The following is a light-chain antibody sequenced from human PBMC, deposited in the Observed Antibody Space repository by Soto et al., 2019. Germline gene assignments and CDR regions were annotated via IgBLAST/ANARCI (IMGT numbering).Light chain of an antibody. Sequence: QSVLTQPPSVSAAPGQQVTISCSGETSNIGNNYVSWYQQLPGAAPKLLIYDTNNRPSEIPDRFSGSGSGTSATLAITGLQTGDEGVYYCGAWDSSLSGVLFGGGTKLTVL. CDR2: DTN. J-gene: IGLJ2*01. CDR1: TSNIGNNY. CDR3: GAWDSSLSGVL. V-gene: IGLV1-51*01.